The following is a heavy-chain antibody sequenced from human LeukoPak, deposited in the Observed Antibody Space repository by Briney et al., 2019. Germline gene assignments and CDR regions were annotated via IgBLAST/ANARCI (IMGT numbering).Heavy chain of an antibody. D-gene: IGHD2-15*01. Sequence: GGSLRLSCAASGFSFSSNSMNWVRQAPGKGLEWVSYISGSSSTIYYADSVKGRFTISRDNAKNSLYLQMNSLRAEDAAVYYCAKAPVTTCRGAFCYPFDYWGLGTLVTVSS. CDR2: ISGSSSTI. J-gene: IGHJ4*02. CDR1: GFSFSSNS. CDR3: AKAPVTTCRGAFCYPFDY. V-gene: IGHV3-48*01.